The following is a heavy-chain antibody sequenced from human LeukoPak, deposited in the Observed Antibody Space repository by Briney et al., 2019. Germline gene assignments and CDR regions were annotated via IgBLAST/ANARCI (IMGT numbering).Heavy chain of an antibody. CDR3: ARGYYDSSGYLTFDY. CDR1: EFTFSSYA. Sequence: GGSLRLSCAASEFTFSSYAMSWVRQAPGKGLEWVSAISGSGGSTYYADSVKGRFTISRDNAKNSLYLQMNSLRDEDTAVYYCARGYYDSSGYLTFDYWGQGALVTVSS. J-gene: IGHJ4*02. CDR2: ISGSGGST. D-gene: IGHD3-22*01. V-gene: IGHV3-23*01.